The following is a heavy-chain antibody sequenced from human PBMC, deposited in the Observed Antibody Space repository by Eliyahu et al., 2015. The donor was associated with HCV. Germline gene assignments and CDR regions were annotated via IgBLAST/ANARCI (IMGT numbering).Heavy chain of an antibody. D-gene: IGHD3-10*01. CDR2: INHSGST. V-gene: IGHV4-34*01. CDR1: GGSXSGYX. J-gene: IGHJ6*02. CDR3: ARGGNSPSNYFGSGSYYRRPYYNYALDV. Sequence: QVQLQQWGAGLLKPSETLSLTCAVYGGSXSGYXXSWXRQPPGRGLEWIGEINHSGSTNYNPSLKSRVTTSVDTSKNQFSLKLSSVTAADTAVYYCARGGNSPSNYFGSGSYYRRPYYNYALDVWGQGTTVTVSS.